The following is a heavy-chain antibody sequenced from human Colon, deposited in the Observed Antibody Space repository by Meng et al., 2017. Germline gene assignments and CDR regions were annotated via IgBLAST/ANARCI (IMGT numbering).Heavy chain of an antibody. CDR1: GGAISSNGYY. D-gene: IGHD3-10*01. CDR3: ARRRGGSGRDC. V-gene: IGHV4-39*01. CDR2: IYHSGST. Sequence: GHGPSRPSYTHHLTSTVTGGAISSNGYYCDWVRQPPGKGLEWIGAIYHSGSTSYNPSLQSRVTMFVDTSNNQFSLMLTSVTATDTAVYYCARRRGGSGRDCWGQGTLVTVSS. J-gene: IGHJ4*02.